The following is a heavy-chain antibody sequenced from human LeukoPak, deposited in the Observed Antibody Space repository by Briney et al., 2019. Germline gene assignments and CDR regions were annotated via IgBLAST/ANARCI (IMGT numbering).Heavy chain of an antibody. CDR3: ARDRSGENWFDP. CDR1: GFTFSSYA. Sequence: GGSLRLSCAASGFTFSSYAMHWVRQAPGKGLERVAVISYDGSNKYYADSVKGRFTISRDNSKNALYLQMNSLRAEDTAVYYCARDRSGENWFDPWGQGTLVTVSS. V-gene: IGHV3-30*04. D-gene: IGHD3-10*01. J-gene: IGHJ5*02. CDR2: ISYDGSNK.